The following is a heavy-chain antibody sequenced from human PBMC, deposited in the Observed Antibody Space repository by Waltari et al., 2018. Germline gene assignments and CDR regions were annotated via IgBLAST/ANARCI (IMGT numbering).Heavy chain of an antibody. J-gene: IGHJ4*02. CDR1: GFTFSSYA. D-gene: IGHD6-13*01. Sequence: EVQLVESGGGLVKPGGSLRLSCAASGFTFSSYAMSWVRQAPGKGLEWVSVIYSGGSTYYADSVKGRFTISRDNSKNTLYLQMNSLRAEDTAVYYCAKERAAAGEYFDYWGQGTLVTVSS. CDR2: IYSGGST. CDR3: AKERAAAGEYFDY. V-gene: IGHV3-23*03.